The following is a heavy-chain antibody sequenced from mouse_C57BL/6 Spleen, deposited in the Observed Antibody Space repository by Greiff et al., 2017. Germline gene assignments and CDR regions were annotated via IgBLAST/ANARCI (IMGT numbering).Heavy chain of an antibody. V-gene: IGHV5-17*01. D-gene: IGHD2-4*01. J-gene: IGHJ4*01. CDR3: ATYDYDGAMDY. CDR2: ISSGSSTI. Sequence: EMNVVESGGGLVKPGGSLKLSCAASGFTFSDYGMHWVRQAPEKGLEWVAYISSGSSTIYYADTVKGRFTISRDNAKNTLFLQMTSLRSEDTALYYCATYDYDGAMDYWGQGTSVTVSS. CDR1: GFTFSDYG.